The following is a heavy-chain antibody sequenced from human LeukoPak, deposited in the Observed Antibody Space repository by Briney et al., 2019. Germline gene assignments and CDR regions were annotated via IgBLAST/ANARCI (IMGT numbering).Heavy chain of an antibody. V-gene: IGHV3-30*02. CDR2: IRYDGTSK. Sequence: GGSLRLSCAASGFAFSTYGMHWVRQAPDRGLEWVAFIRYDGTSKYYADSVKGRFTISRDNSKNTLYLEMNSLRAEDTAVYYCAKGYSSGWRVDFWGQGTLATVSS. CDR1: GFAFSTYG. CDR3: AKGYSSGWRVDF. J-gene: IGHJ4*02. D-gene: IGHD6-19*01.